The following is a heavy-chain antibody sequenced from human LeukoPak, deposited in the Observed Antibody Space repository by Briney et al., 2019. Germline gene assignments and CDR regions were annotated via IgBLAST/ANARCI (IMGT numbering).Heavy chain of an antibody. Sequence: YSGSTYYNPSLKSRVTISVDTSKNQFSLKPSSVTAADTAVYYCARDVRYFDWLSYYFDYWGQGTLVTVSS. V-gene: IGHV4-39*07. J-gene: IGHJ4*02. CDR3: ARDVRYFDWLSYYFDY. CDR2: YSGST. D-gene: IGHD3-9*01.